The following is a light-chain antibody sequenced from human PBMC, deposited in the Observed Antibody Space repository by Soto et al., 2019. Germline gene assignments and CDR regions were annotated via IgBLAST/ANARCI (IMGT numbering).Light chain of an antibody. J-gene: IGKJ1*01. Sequence: EIVLTQSPGTLSVSLGETATLSCTASQSVSSSSLAWYQQKPGQAPRLLIYGASSRATGIPDRFSGSGSGTYFTLTISSLELEVFTVSFCQQYHTTPDLTFGQGIKVEIK. V-gene: IGKV3-20*01. CDR2: GAS. CDR1: QSVSSSS. CDR3: QQYHTTPDLT.